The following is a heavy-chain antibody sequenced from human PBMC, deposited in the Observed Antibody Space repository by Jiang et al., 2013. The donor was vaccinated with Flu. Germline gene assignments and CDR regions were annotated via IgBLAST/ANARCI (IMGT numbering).Heavy chain of an antibody. Sequence: QLVESGAEVKKPGASVKVSCKASGYTFTGYYMHWVRQAPGQGLEWMGWINPNSGGTNYAQKFQGWVTMTRDTSISTAYMELSRLRSDDTAVYYCARGSGRYCSSTSCLIGVAFDIWGQGTMVTVSS. CDR3: ARGSGRYCSSTSCLIGVAFDI. D-gene: IGHD2-2*01. V-gene: IGHV1-2*04. J-gene: IGHJ3*02. CDR1: GYTFTGYY. CDR2: INPNSGGT.